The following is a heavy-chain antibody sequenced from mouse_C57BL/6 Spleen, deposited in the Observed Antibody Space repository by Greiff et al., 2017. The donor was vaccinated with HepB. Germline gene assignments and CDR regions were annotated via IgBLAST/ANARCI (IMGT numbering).Heavy chain of an antibody. CDR3: AREDY. Sequence: EVQLQQSGPELVKPGASVKISCKASGYTFTDYYMNWVKQSHGKSLEWIGDINPNNGGTSYNQKFKGKATLTVDKSSSTDYMELRSLTSEDSAVYYCAREDYWGQGTTLTVSS. V-gene: IGHV1-26*01. CDR1: GYTFTDYY. J-gene: IGHJ2*01. CDR2: INPNNGGT.